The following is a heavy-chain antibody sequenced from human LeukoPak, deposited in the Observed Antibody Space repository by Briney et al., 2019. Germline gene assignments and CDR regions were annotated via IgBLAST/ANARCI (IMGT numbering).Heavy chain of an antibody. CDR1: GGTFSSYA. CDR2: IIPIFGTA. CDR3: ASPAAGTLTPVFDY. Sequence: SVKVSCKASGGTFSSYAIGWVRQAPGQGLEWMGGIIPIFGTANYAQKFQGRVTITADESTSTAYMELSSLRSEDTAVYYCASPAAGTLTPVFDYWGQGTLVTVSS. J-gene: IGHJ4*02. V-gene: IGHV1-69*13. D-gene: IGHD6-13*01.